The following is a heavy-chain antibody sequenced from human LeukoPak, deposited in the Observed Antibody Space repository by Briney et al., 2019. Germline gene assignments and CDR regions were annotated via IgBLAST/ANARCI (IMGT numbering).Heavy chain of an antibody. V-gene: IGHV3-30*02. J-gene: IGHJ4*02. CDR2: IRHDGSYK. Sequence: GGSLRLSCVVSGFTFTSYGVHWVRQAPGKGLEWVAFIRHDGSYKDYADSVKGRFTISRDNSKNTLYLQMNSLRAEDTAVYYCAKVGYGDFDGAFDYWGQGTLVTVSS. D-gene: IGHD4-17*01. CDR3: AKVGYGDFDGAFDY. CDR1: GFTFTSYG.